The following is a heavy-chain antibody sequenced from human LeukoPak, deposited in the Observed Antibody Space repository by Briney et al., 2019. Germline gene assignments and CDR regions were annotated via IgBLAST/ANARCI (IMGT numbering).Heavy chain of an antibody. CDR3: ARFSGVPVAGTSYYYYYMAV. CDR2: IHYSGST. CDR1: GGSISNYY. J-gene: IGHJ6*03. Sequence: SETLSLTCTVSGGSISNYYWGWIRQPPGKGLEWIGYIHYSGSTNYNPSLKSRVTISVDTSNNRFSLKVRSVTAADTAVYYCARFSGVPVAGTSYYYYYMAVWGKGTTVTVS. V-gene: IGHV4-59*01. D-gene: IGHD6-19*01.